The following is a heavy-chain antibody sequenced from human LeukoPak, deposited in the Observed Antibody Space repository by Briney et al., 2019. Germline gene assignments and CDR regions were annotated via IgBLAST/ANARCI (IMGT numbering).Heavy chain of an antibody. CDR1: GFTVTTSY. CDR2: IDNDGRT. J-gene: IGHJ2*01. D-gene: IGHD3-10*01. Sequence: AGGSLRLSCAASGFTVTTSYINWARQAPGKGLEWVSLIDNDGRTYYADSVKGRFTISRDDSKNTLYLQMNTLRAEDTAVFYCARGWGGSGWYFDLWGRGTLVTVSS. CDR3: ARGWGGSGWYFDL. V-gene: IGHV3-66*01.